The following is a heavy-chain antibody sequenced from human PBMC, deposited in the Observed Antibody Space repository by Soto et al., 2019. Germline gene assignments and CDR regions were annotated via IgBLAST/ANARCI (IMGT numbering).Heavy chain of an antibody. Sequence: EVQLVESGGGLVPPGRSLRLSCAASGFTFDDYAMHWVRQAPGKGLEWVSGISWNSGSIGYADSVKGRFTISRDNAKNYLYLQMNSLRAEDTALYYCAKHIAAAGYYYYGMDVWGQGTTVTVSS. CDR3: AKHIAAAGYYYYGMDV. D-gene: IGHD6-13*01. CDR2: ISWNSGSI. CDR1: GFTFDDYA. V-gene: IGHV3-9*01. J-gene: IGHJ6*02.